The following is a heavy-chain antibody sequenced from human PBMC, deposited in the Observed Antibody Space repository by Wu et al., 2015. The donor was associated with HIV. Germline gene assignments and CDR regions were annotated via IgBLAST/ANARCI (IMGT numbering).Heavy chain of an antibody. V-gene: IGHV1-8*01. CDR1: GYTFAIYD. Sequence: QVHLVQSGAEVKKPGASVKVSCKTSGYTFAIYDINWVRQAAGQGLEWMGWMNPNSGNTGYAEKFQYRIIMTRDTSTSTAYMELSFLNSEDTAVYYCARAHYYGSGRPTGLYYAMDEWGQGTTVTVSS. CDR3: ARAHYYGSGRPTGLYYAMDE. CDR2: MNPNSGNT. D-gene: IGHD3-10*01. J-gene: IGHJ6*02.